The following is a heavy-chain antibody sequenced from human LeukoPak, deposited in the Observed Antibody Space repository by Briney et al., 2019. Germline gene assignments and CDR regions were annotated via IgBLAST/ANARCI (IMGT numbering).Heavy chain of an antibody. V-gene: IGHV4-4*07. CDR3: ARCSTGTYYYYYYMDV. J-gene: IGHJ6*03. CDR1: GGSISSYY. Sequence: SETLSLTCTVSGGSISSYYWSWIRQPAGKGLEWIGRIYTSGSTNYNPSLKSRVTMSVDTSKNQFSLKLSSVTAADTAVYYCARCSTGTYYYYYYMDVWGKGTTVTVSS. D-gene: IGHD1-1*01. CDR2: IYTSGST.